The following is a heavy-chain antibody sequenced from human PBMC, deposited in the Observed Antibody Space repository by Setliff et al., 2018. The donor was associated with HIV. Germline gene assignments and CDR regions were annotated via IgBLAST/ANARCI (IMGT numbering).Heavy chain of an antibody. CDR1: GGSFSGYY. Sequence: SEILSLTCAVYGGSFSGYYWSWIRQPPGKGLGWIGEIIHSGSTNYNPSLKSRVTISVDTSKNQFSLKLSSVTAADTAVYYCASSYYYGSGSFDYWGQGTLVTVSS. V-gene: IGHV4-34*12. D-gene: IGHD3-10*01. J-gene: IGHJ4*02. CDR2: IIHSGST. CDR3: ASSYYYGSGSFDY.